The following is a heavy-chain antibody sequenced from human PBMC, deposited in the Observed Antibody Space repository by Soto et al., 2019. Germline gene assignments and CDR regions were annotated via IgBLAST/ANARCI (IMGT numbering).Heavy chain of an antibody. Sequence: PGGSLRLSCAASGFTFSSYSMNWVRQAPGKGLEWASYISSSSSTIYYADSVKGRFTISRDNSKNTLYLQMNSLRAEDTAVYYCAKSLTMIVVVIIGDAFDIWGQGTMVTVS. CDR2: ISSSSSTI. CDR1: GFTFSSYS. D-gene: IGHD3-22*01. V-gene: IGHV3-48*01. CDR3: AKSLTMIVVVIIGDAFDI. J-gene: IGHJ3*02.